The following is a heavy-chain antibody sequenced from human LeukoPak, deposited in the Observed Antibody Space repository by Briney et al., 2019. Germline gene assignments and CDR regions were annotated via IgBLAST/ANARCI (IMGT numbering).Heavy chain of an antibody. CDR1: GGSITSSNYF. Sequence: SETLSLTCTVFGGSITSSNYFWGWVRQPPGKGLEWIGSVYYTGRTYYNPSLKSRVTISVDTSKNQFSLKLSSVTAADTAVYYCARSMAAAGPAYFDYWGQGTLVTVSS. CDR2: VYYTGRT. D-gene: IGHD6-13*01. J-gene: IGHJ4*02. V-gene: IGHV4-39*01. CDR3: ARSMAAAGPAYFDY.